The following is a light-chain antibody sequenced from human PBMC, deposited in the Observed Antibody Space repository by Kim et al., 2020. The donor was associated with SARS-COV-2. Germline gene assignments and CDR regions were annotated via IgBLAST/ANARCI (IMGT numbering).Light chain of an antibody. J-gene: IGLJ2*01. CDR2: QDS. CDR3: QAWDSSTAAV. Sequence: SYELTQPSSVSVSPGQTASITCSGDKLGDKYACWYQQKPGQSPVLVIYQDSKRPSGIPERFSGSNSGNTATLTISGTQAMDEADYYCQAWDSSTAAVFGG. CDR1: KLGDKY. V-gene: IGLV3-1*01.